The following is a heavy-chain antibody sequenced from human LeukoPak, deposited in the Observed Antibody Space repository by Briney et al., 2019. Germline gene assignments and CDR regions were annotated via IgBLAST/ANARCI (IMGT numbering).Heavy chain of an antibody. J-gene: IGHJ4*02. D-gene: IGHD5-12*01. CDR2: VSSSGGST. Sequence: GGSLRLSCAGSGFTFSDYAISWVRQAPGKGLEWVSAVSSSGGSTFYADSAKGRFTISRDNSKNTLYLQMNSLRVDDTAVYYCALGDSGYEKFDYWGQGTLVTVSS. CDR1: GFTFSDYA. CDR3: ALGDSGYEKFDY. V-gene: IGHV3-23*01.